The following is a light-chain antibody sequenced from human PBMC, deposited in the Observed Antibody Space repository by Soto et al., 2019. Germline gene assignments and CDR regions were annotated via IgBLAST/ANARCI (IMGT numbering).Light chain of an antibody. CDR3: AAWDGSLDGRFV. CDR1: SSNIGTNY. Sequence: QSVLTQPPSASGTPGQRVTISCAGSSSNIGTNYVHWYQQLPGTAPKLLIYLNDQRPSGVPDRFSGSKSGTSASLAISGLRSEDEADYFCAAWDGSLDGRFVFGTGTKVTVL. CDR2: LND. V-gene: IGLV1-47*02. J-gene: IGLJ1*01.